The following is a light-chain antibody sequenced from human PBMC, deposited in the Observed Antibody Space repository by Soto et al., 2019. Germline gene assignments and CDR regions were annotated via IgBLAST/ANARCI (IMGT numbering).Light chain of an antibody. CDR2: KAS. CDR3: QQYNSPPGFT. J-gene: IGKJ3*01. CDR1: QSISSW. V-gene: IGKV1-5*03. Sequence: DIPMTQSPSTLSASVGDRVTITCRASQSISSWLAWYQQKPGKAPKLLIYKASSLESGVPSRFSGSGSGTEFTLTNSSLQPDDFATYYCQQYNSPPGFTFGPGTKVDIK.